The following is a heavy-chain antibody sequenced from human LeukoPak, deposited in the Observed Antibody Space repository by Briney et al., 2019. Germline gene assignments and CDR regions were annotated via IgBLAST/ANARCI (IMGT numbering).Heavy chain of an antibody. J-gene: IGHJ3*02. CDR2: ISSSSSYI. CDR3: ARDTYYYDSSGYPDAFDI. Sequence: GGSLRLSCAASGFTFSSYSMNWVRQAPGKGLEWVSSISSSSSYIYYADSAKGRFTISRDNAKNSLYLQMNSLRAEDTAVYYCARDTYYYDSSGYPDAFDIWGQGTMVTVSS. V-gene: IGHV3-21*01. CDR1: GFTFSSYS. D-gene: IGHD3-22*01.